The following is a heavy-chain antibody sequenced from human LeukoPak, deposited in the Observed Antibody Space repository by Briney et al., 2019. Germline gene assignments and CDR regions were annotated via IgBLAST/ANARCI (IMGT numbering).Heavy chain of an antibody. D-gene: IGHD6-19*01. CDR1: GFTFSSYS. V-gene: IGHV3-21*01. CDR2: ISSSSRYI. Sequence: SGGSLRLSCAASGFTFSSYSMNWVRQAPGKGLEWVSSISSSSRYIYYADSVKGRFTISRDNAKNSLYLQMNSLRAEDTAVYYCARDFTGIAVACDYWGQGTLVTVSS. J-gene: IGHJ4*02. CDR3: ARDFTGIAVACDY.